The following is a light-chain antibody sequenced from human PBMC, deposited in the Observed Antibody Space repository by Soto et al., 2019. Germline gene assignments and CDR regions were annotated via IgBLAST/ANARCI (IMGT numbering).Light chain of an antibody. V-gene: IGKV1-12*01. CDR1: QCISSS. J-gene: IGKJ4*01. CDR3: QQGNSFPLT. CDR2: AAS. Sequence: DIQMTQSPSSVSASVGDRVTITCRASQCISSSLAWYQRIPGKAPKLLIYAASSLQSGVPSRFSGSGSGTDFTLNISSLQPEDVATYYCQQGNSFPLTFGGGTKVEIK.